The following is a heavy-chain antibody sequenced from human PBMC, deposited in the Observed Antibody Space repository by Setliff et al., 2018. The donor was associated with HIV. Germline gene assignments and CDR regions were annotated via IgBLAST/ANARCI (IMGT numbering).Heavy chain of an antibody. Sequence: PSETLSLTCSVSGASIRGHYWSWIRQSPGTGLEWIGNIYYSGNTNYNPSFKSRVTISVDTSKNQFSLRVNSVTAADTAVYYCARSLVPSGYYYGRHAFDIWGQGTKVTVSS. CDR1: GASIRGHY. CDR2: IYYSGNT. CDR3: ARSLVPSGYYYGRHAFDI. J-gene: IGHJ3*02. V-gene: IGHV4-59*08. D-gene: IGHD3-22*01.